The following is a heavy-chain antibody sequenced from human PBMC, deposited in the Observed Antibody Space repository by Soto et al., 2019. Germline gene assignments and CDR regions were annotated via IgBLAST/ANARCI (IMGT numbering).Heavy chain of an antibody. D-gene: IGHD3-3*01. CDR2: IYWNDDK. CDR1: GFSLSTSGVG. Sequence: SGPTVVNPTQTLTLTCTFSGFSLSTSGVGVGWIRQPPGKALEWLALIYWNDDKRYSPSLKSRLTITKDTSKNQVVLTMTNMDPVDTATYYCAHSPYDFWSGYWAYYYYGMDVWGQGT. J-gene: IGHJ6*02. V-gene: IGHV2-5*01. CDR3: AHSPYDFWSGYWAYYYYGMDV.